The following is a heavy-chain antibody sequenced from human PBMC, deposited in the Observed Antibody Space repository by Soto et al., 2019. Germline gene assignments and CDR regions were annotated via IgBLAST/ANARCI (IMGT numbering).Heavy chain of an antibody. CDR1: GFTFSSYA. Sequence: TGGSLRLSCAASGFTFSSYAMSWVRQAPGKGLEWVSAISGSDGSTYYADSVKGRFTISRDNSKNTLYLQMNSLRAEDTAVYYCAKDSAWDNWNYDYWGQGTLVTVSS. J-gene: IGHJ4*02. V-gene: IGHV3-23*01. CDR2: ISGSDGST. CDR3: AKDSAWDNWNYDY. D-gene: IGHD1-7*01.